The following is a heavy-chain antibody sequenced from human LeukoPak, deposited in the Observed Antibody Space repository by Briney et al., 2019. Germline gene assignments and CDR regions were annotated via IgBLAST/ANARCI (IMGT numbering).Heavy chain of an antibody. CDR3: ARVSIAVADYRFDY. D-gene: IGHD6-19*01. CDR1: DDSISDYY. J-gene: IGHJ4*02. Sequence: SETLSLTCTVSDDSISDYYRGWIRQPPGKGLEWIGYFHNSGTSTYNPSLKSRVTISADTSKNQFSLKLSSVTAADTAVYYCARVSIAVADYRFDYWGQGTLVTVSS. CDR2: FHNSGTS. V-gene: IGHV4-59*01.